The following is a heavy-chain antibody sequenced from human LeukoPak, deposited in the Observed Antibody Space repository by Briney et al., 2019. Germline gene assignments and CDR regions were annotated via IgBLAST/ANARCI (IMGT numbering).Heavy chain of an antibody. D-gene: IGHD6-13*01. CDR3: ARGPTTAIYSSSWYTSFY. CDR1: GVSFSGYY. Sequence: KPSETLSLTCAVYGVSFSGYYWSWLRQPPGKGLEWIGEINHSGSTNYNPSLKSRVTISVDTSKNQFSLKLSSVTAADTAVYYCARGPTTAIYSSSWYTSFYWGQGTLVTVSS. CDR2: INHSGST. J-gene: IGHJ4*02. V-gene: IGHV4-34*01.